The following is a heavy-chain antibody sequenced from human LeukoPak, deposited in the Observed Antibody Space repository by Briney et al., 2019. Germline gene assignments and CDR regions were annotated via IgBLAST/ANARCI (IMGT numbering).Heavy chain of an antibody. Sequence: GGSLRLSCAASGFTFRSYAMNWVRQVPGKGLEWVSGISGSGTGTYYADSVKGRFTISRDNSKNTLFLQMNSLRAEDTAVYYCVKGSLYSSGCCDYWGQGTLVSVSA. CDR1: GFTFRSYA. D-gene: IGHD6-19*01. CDR2: ISGSGTGT. J-gene: IGHJ4*02. CDR3: VKGSLYSSGCCDY. V-gene: IGHV3-23*01.